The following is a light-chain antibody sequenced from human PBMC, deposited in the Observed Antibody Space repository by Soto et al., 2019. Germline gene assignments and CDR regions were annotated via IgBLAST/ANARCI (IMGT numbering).Light chain of an antibody. CDR2: GAS. Sequence: EVVMTQSPATLSVSPGERATLSCRASRSVNANLAWYQQKPGQAPRLLIHGASNRATGIPARFSGSGFGTEFILTISSLQSEDFAVYYCQQYNTWLWTFGQGTKVEI. V-gene: IGKV3-15*01. CDR1: RSVNAN. CDR3: QQYNTWLWT. J-gene: IGKJ1*01.